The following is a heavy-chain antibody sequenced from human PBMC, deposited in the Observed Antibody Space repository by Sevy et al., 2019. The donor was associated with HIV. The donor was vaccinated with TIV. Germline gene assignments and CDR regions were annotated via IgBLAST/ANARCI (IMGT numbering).Heavy chain of an antibody. J-gene: IGHJ4*02. CDR1: GFTVSNNY. CDR3: ARDPPGIAATGGG. Sequence: GGSLRLSCAASGFTVSNNYMNWVRQAPGKGLEWVSLIYSGGTTHYADSVKGRFTISRDHSKNTLYLQMNSLRAEATAIYYCARDPPGIAATGGGWGQGTLVTVSS. D-gene: IGHD6-13*01. V-gene: IGHV3-53*01. CDR2: IYSGGTT.